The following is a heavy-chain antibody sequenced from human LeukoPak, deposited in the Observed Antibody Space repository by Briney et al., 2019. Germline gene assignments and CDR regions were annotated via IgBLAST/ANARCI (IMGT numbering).Heavy chain of an antibody. Sequence: GESLKISCKGSGYTFTDYWIGWVRQMPGKGLEWMGIIYPGDSDTRYSPSFQGQVTISADKSISTAYLQWSSLKASDTAMYYCARHSYSGSYYRYWYFDLWGRGTLVTVSS. D-gene: IGHD1-26*01. CDR3: ARHSYSGSYYRYWYFDL. V-gene: IGHV5-51*01. CDR1: GYTFTDYW. J-gene: IGHJ2*01. CDR2: IYPGDSDT.